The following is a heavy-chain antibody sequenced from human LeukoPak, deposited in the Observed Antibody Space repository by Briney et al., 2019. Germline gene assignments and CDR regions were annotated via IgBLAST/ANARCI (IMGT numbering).Heavy chain of an antibody. J-gene: IGHJ6*03. Sequence: PSETLSLTCAVYGGSFSGYYWSWIRQPPGKGLEWIGEINHSGSTNYNPSLKSRVTISVDTSKNQFSLKLSSVTVADTAVYYCARGRRKRGNYYYYYMDVWGKGTTVTVSS. V-gene: IGHV4-34*01. CDR1: GGSFSGYY. D-gene: IGHD3-16*01. CDR3: ARGRRKRGNYYYYYMDV. CDR2: INHSGST.